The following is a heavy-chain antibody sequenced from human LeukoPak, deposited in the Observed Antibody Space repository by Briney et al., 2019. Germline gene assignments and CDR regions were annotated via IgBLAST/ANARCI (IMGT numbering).Heavy chain of an antibody. J-gene: IGHJ4*02. Sequence: SETLSLTCAVSGYSISSGYYWGWIRQPPGKGLEWIGRIYTSGSTNYNPSLKSRVTMSVDTSKNHFSLKLSSVTAADTAVYHCARDTSGYSYGFYFDYWGQGTLVTVSS. V-gene: IGHV4-38-2*01. CDR1: GYSISSGYY. CDR3: ARDTSGYSYGFYFDY. D-gene: IGHD5-18*01. CDR2: IYTSGST.